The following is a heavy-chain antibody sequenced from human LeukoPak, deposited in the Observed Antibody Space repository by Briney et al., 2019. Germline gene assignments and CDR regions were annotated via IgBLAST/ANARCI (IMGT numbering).Heavy chain of an antibody. CDR2: ISGSGDNT. D-gene: IGHD2/OR15-2a*01. V-gene: IGHV3-23*01. J-gene: IGHJ6*02. CDR3: AKFSMTRYVHRSYYYYGMDV. CDR1: GFTFSSYA. Sequence: GGSLRLSCAASGFTFSSYAMSWVRQAPGKGLEWGSAISGSGDNTYSADSVKGRFTISRDNSKNTLYLQMNSLRAEDTAVYYCAKFSMTRYVHRSYYYYGMDVWGQGTTVTVYS.